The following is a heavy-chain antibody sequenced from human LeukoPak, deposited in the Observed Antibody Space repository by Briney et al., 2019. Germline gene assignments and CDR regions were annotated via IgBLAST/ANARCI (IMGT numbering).Heavy chain of an antibody. Sequence: SETLSLTCSVSGGSISSYYWTWIRQPPGKGLEWIGFRYYSGSTTYNPSLKSRVTISVDTSKSQFSLKLISVTAAGTAIYYCARVRGDFETDWGQGTLVTVSS. J-gene: IGHJ1*01. CDR3: ARVRGDFETD. D-gene: IGHD3-16*01. CDR1: GGSISSYY. V-gene: IGHV4-59*01. CDR2: RYYSGST.